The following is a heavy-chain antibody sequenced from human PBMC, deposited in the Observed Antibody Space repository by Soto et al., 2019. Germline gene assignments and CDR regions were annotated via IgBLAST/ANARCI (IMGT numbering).Heavy chain of an antibody. CDR2: IKSKTDGGTT. J-gene: IGHJ6*02. CDR3: TTATLVAGTAYYYYYYGMDV. D-gene: IGHD6-19*01. V-gene: IGHV3-15*07. Sequence: PGGSLRLSCAASGFTFSNAWMNWVRQAPGKGLEWVGRIKSKTDGGTTDYAAPVKGRFTISRDDSKNTLYLQMNSLKTEDTAVYYCTTATLVAGTAYYYYYYGMDVWGQGTTVTVSS. CDR1: GFTFSNAW.